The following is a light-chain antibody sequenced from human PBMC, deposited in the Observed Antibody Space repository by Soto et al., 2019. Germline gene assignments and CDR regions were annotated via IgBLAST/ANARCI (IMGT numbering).Light chain of an antibody. V-gene: IGKV3-15*01. J-gene: IGKJ4*01. CDR1: QTININ. CDR2: DTS. CDR3: QQYDIWPPVT. Sequence: EVVLTQSPATLPVSPGEGATLSCRASQTININVAWYQQKPGQAPRLLIFDTSTRVAGVPDRFSGGGSGTEFTLTINSLQSEDFAIYYCQQYDIWPPVTFGGGTKVVIK.